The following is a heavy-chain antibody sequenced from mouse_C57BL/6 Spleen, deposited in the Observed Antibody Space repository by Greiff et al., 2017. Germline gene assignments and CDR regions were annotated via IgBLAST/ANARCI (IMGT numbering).Heavy chain of an antibody. D-gene: IGHD2-5*01. CDR2: INPNNGGT. CDR1: GYTFTDYY. J-gene: IGHJ3*01. Sequence: VQLQQSGPELVKPGASVKISCKASGYTFTDYYMNWVKQSHGKSLEWIGDINPNNGGTSYNQKFKGKATLTVDKSSSTAYMELRSLTSEDSAVYYCAREDSNSAWFAYWGQGTLVTVSA. V-gene: IGHV1-26*01. CDR3: AREDSNSAWFAY.